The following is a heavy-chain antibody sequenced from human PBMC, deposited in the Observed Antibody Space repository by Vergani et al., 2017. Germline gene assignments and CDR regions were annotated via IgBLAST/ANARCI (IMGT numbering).Heavy chain of an antibody. CDR2: MNPNSGNT. Sequence: QVQLVQSGAEVKKPGASVKVSCKASGYTFTSYDINWVRQATGQGLEWMGWMNPNSGNTGYAQKFQGRVTMTRNTSISTAYMELSSLRSEDTAVYYCARGAHYDSSGYYYLNDYWGQGTLVTVSS. J-gene: IGHJ4*02. CDR3: ARGAHYDSSGYYYLNDY. V-gene: IGHV1-8*01. CDR1: GYTFTSYD. D-gene: IGHD3-22*01.